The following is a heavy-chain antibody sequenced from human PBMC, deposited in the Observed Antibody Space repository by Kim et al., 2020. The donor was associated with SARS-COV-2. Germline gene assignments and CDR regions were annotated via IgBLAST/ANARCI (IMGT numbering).Heavy chain of an antibody. D-gene: IGHD6-19*01. CDR3: ATGVAVAGRSSDYYYYYGMDV. J-gene: IGHJ6*02. Sequence: ASVKVSCKVSGYMLTELSMHWGRQAPGNGLEWMGGFDPEDGETIYAQKFQGRITMTEDTSTDTAYMELSGLRSEDTAVYYCATGVAVAGRSSDYYYYYGMDVWGQGTTVTVCS. CDR2: FDPEDGET. V-gene: IGHV1-24*01. CDR1: GYMLTELS.